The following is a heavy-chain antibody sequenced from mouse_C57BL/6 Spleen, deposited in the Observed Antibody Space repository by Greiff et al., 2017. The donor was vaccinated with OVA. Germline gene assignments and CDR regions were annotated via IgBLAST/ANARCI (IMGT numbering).Heavy chain of an antibody. D-gene: IGHD4-1*01. CDR1: GYTFTDYE. V-gene: IGHV1-15*01. CDR3: TRQTGTRDGYFEV. Sequence: VQLQQSGAELVRPGASVTLSCKASGYTFTDYEMHWVKQTPVHGLELIGAIDPETGGTAYNQKFKGKAILSADKSSSTAYMGLRSLTSEDSAVYYCTRQTGTRDGYFEVWGTGTTVTVSS. CDR2: IDPETGGT. J-gene: IGHJ1*03.